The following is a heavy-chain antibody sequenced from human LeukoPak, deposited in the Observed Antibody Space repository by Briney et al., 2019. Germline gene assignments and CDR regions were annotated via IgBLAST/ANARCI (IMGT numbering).Heavy chain of an antibody. CDR3: ARDLGYCSGGSCYSHYFVY. Sequence: ASVKLSCKASGYTFTGYYKHWVRQAPGQGLEWMGCINPNSGGTNYAQKFQSRVTMTSDTSIRTAYMELSRLRSDDTAVYYCARDLGYCSGGSCYSHYFVYWGQGTLVTASS. V-gene: IGHV1-2*02. D-gene: IGHD2-15*01. CDR2: INPNSGGT. CDR1: GYTFTGYY. J-gene: IGHJ4*02.